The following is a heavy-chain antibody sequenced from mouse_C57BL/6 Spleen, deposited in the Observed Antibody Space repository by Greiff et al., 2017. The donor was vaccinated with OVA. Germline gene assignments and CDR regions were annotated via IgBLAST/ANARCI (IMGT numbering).Heavy chain of an antibody. Sequence: EVQLQQSGPELVKPGASVKISCKASGYSFTDYNMNWVKQSNGKSLEWIGVLNTKSGTTSYNQKFKGKATLTVDQSSSTAYMQLNSLTAEDSAVYYCARSLPWDYAMDYWGQGTSVTVSS. CDR1: GYSFTDYN. CDR2: LNTKSGTT. V-gene: IGHV1-39*01. J-gene: IGHJ4*01. CDR3: ARSLPWDYAMDY. D-gene: IGHD6-1*01.